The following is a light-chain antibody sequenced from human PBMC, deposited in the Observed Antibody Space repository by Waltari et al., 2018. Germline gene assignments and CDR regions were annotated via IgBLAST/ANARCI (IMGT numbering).Light chain of an antibody. CDR3: QLFANSPPLT. CDR2: GAS. V-gene: IGKV3-20*01. CDR1: QSVSSSY. J-gene: IGKJ4*01. Sequence: ETVLTQSPGTLSLSPGERATLSCRASQSVSSSYLAWYPQKPGQAPRILIYGASSRATGIPDRFSVSGSGTDFTLTSNRLEPEDFAVYYWQLFANSPPLTFGGGTKVEIK.